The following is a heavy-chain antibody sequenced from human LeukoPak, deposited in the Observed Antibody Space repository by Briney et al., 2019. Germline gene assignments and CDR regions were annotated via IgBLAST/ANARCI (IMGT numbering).Heavy chain of an antibody. CDR3: TSHCSGGSCYSAND. CDR2: IKSKTDGGTT. J-gene: IGHJ4*02. V-gene: IGHV3-15*01. Sequence: GGSLRLSCAASGFTFSNAWMSWVRQAPGKGLEWVGRIKSKTDGGTTDYAAPVKGRFTISRDDSKNTLYLQMNSLKIEDTAVYYCTSHCSGGSCYSANDWGQGTLVTVSS. CDR1: GFTFSNAW. D-gene: IGHD2-15*01.